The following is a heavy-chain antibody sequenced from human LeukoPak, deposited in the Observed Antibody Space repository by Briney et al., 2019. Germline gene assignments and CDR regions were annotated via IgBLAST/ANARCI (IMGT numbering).Heavy chain of an antibody. CDR1: GYTFTSYG. J-gene: IGHJ4*02. CDR3: ARVYSMIRGLRFFDY. V-gene: IGHV1-18*01. Sequence: GASVKVSCKASGYTFTSYGISWVRQAPGQGLEWMGWISAYNGNTNYAQKLQGRVTMTTDTSTSTAYMELRSLRSDDTAVYYCARVYSMIRGLRFFDYWGQGTLVTVSS. CDR2: ISAYNGNT. D-gene: IGHD4-17*01.